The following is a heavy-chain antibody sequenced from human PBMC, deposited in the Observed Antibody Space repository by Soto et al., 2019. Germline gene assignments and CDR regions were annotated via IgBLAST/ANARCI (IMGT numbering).Heavy chain of an antibody. Sequence: QVQLVQSGAEEKKPGASVKVSCKASGYTFTGYAMHWVRQAPGQRLEWMGWINAGNGNTKYSQKFQGRVTITRDTAASTAYKELSSLRSEDTAGYYCARAVAVPADFDYWGQGTLVTVSS. V-gene: IGHV1-3*05. J-gene: IGHJ4*02. CDR2: INAGNGNT. CDR1: GYTFTGYA. D-gene: IGHD6-19*01. CDR3: ARAVAVPADFDY.